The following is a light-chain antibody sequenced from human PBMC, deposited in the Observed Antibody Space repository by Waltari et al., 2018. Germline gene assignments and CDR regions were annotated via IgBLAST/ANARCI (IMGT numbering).Light chain of an antibody. Sequence: DIVMTHSPDSVSVSLGARATVHCKSSRSILYSSNNRHYLAWYQQKPRQPPKLLIYWASTRESGVPDRFSGSGSGTDFTLTISSLQAEDVAVYYCQQYFTTPAWTFGQGTKVEIK. CDR2: WAS. J-gene: IGKJ1*01. CDR3: QQYFTTPAWT. V-gene: IGKV4-1*01. CDR1: RSILYSSNNRHY.